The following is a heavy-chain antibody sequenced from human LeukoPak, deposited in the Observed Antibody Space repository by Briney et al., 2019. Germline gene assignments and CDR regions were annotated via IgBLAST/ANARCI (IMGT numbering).Heavy chain of an antibody. D-gene: IGHD3-10*01. V-gene: IGHV4-59*01. CDR2: IYYSGST. CDR1: GGSISGYY. CDR3: ARGGYGSAFDF. Sequence: PSETLSLTCTVSGGSISGYYWSWIRQPPGKGLEWIGYIYYSGSTNYNPSLKSRVTISVDTSKNQFSLKLSSVTAADTAVYYCARGGYGSAFDFWGQGTLVTVSS. J-gene: IGHJ4*02.